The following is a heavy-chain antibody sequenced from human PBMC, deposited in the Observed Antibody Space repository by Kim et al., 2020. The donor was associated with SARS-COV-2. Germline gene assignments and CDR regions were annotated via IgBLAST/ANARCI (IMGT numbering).Heavy chain of an antibody. D-gene: IGHD3-10*01. Sequence: SSTPSLRSRVTISVDTSKNQFSLKLSSVTAADTAVYYCARGIYGSGWFDPWGQGTLVTVSS. CDR3: ARGIYGSGWFDP. V-gene: IGHV4-31*02. J-gene: IGHJ5*02.